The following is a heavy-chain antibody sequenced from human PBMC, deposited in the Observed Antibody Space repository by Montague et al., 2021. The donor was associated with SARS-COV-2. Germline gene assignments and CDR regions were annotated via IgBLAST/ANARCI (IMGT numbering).Heavy chain of an antibody. J-gene: IGHJ6*02. CDR2: IDNSGST. CDR1: GDSIRESH. CDR3: ARLTGSRVYYYHYGLDV. D-gene: IGHD1-20*01. V-gene: IGHV4-4*09. Sequence: ETLSLTCTVAGDSIRESHWSWIRQPPGKGLEWIGYIDNSGSTNYNTAREGRVTLTVSASNNQFYRTLRSVTAADTAVYYCARLTGSRVYYYHYGLDVWGQGTTVTVSS.